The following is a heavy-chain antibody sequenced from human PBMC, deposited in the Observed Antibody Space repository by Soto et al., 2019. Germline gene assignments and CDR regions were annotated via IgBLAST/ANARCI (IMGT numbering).Heavy chain of an antibody. CDR2: VIPMFGII. CDR3: AIRTPITGVY. V-gene: IGHV1-69*10. Sequence: VASVKVSCKVSGGSFSTYTLTWVRQAPGQGLEWMGGVIPMFGIINYAQKYQGRVTITADRSTTTAYMELISLRSDDTAVYYCAIRTPITGVYWGQGAQVTVSS. CDR1: GGSFSTYT. J-gene: IGHJ4*02. D-gene: IGHD5-12*01.